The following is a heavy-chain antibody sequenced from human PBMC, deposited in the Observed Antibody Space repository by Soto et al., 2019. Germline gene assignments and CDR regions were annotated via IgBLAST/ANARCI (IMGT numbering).Heavy chain of an antibody. Sequence: QVQLVESGGGLVKPGGSLRLSCATSGFIFSDYYMQWIRQAPGKGLEWISYISGNGRIIQYADSAKGRFTISRDNAHNSLYLQMNSLRAEDTALYFCARDFDADSRTDFDYWGQGTLVTVSS. V-gene: IGHV3-11*01. D-gene: IGHD4-17*01. J-gene: IGHJ4*02. CDR3: ARDFDADSRTDFDY. CDR1: GFIFSDYY. CDR2: ISGNGRII.